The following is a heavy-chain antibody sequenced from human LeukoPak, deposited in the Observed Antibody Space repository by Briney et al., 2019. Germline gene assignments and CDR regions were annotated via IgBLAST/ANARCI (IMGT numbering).Heavy chain of an antibody. D-gene: IGHD3-22*01. CDR1: GYSFTSYW. J-gene: IGHJ4*02. Sequence: GESLKISCKGSGYSFTSYWLGWVRQMPGKGLEWMGIIYPGDSDTRYSPSFQGQVTISADKSISTAYLQWSSLKASDTAMYYCARRAYYYDSSGYYPRYYFDYWGQGTLVTVSS. CDR2: IYPGDSDT. V-gene: IGHV5-51*01. CDR3: ARRAYYYDSSGYYPRYYFDY.